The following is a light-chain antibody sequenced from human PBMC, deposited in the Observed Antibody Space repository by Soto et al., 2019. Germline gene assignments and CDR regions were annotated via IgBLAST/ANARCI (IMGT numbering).Light chain of an antibody. Sequence: DIVLTQSPGTLSLSPGERATLSCRACQSVAGNYLGWYQQKPGQAPRLLIYSASRRASGIPDRFSGSGSGTDFTLTISRLEPEDSAVYYCQQYGSSSATFGGGTKVEIK. CDR3: QQYGSSSAT. V-gene: IGKV3-20*01. J-gene: IGKJ4*01. CDR1: QSVAGNY. CDR2: SAS.